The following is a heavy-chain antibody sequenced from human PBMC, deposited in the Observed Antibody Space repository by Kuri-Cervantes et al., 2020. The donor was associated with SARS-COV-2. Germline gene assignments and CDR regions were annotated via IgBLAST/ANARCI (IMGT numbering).Heavy chain of an antibody. CDR1: GVTFSNVW. J-gene: IGHJ4*02. D-gene: IGHD6-19*01. V-gene: IGHV3-15*01. CDR2: FKSKTDGGTI. CDR3: ATGSTSGWYRRDFDY. Sequence: GESLKISCAASGVTFSNVWMSWVRQAPGKGLEWVGRFKSKTDGGTIVYAAPVKGRFTISRDDSKSMLYLQMSSLKIEDTAVYYCATGSTSGWYRRDFDYWGQGTLVTVPQ.